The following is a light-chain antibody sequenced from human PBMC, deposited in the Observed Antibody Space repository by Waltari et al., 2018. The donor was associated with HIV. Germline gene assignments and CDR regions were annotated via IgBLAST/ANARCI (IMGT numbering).Light chain of an antibody. CDR1: NIGRKT. CDR3: QVWNDGADRE. J-gene: IGLJ3*02. CDR2: DDK. V-gene: IGLV3-21*04. Sequence: SYVLTQPPSVSVAAGKTATITCGGTNIGRKTVNWYQQRPGQAPGLVIHDDKDRPTGIPERFSGSNSGNTATLTINRVEVGDEADYYCQVWNDGADREFGGGTKLAVL.